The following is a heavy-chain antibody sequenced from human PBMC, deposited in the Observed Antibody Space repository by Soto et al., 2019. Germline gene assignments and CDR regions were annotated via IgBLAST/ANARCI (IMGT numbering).Heavy chain of an antibody. CDR1: GGSVSSGSYY. CDR3: ARDTAWFGTIYYFDY. CDR2: IYYSGST. V-gene: IGHV4-61*01. D-gene: IGHD3-10*01. Sequence: PSETLSLTCTVSGGSVSSGSYYWSWIRQPPGKGLEWIGYIYYSGSTNYNPSLKSRVTISVDTSKNQFSLKLSSVTAADTAVYYCARDTAWFGTIYYFDYWGQGTLVTVSS. J-gene: IGHJ4*02.